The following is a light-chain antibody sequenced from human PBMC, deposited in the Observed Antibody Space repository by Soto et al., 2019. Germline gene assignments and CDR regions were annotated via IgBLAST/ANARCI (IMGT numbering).Light chain of an antibody. J-gene: IGKJ4*01. CDR1: QSMSTFY. CDR3: RQDVRAHHT. CDR2: GAS. V-gene: IGKV3-20*01. Sequence: EIVLTQSPGTLSLSPGERATLSCRASQSMSTFYLAWYQQKPGQAPRLLIYGASSRATGTPDRFSGSGSGTDFALPMSILETEDPAVYYCRQDVRAHHTFGGRSTVDIK.